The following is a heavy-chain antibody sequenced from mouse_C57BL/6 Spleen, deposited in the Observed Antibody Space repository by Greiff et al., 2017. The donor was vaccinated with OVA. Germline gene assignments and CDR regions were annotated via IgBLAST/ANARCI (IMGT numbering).Heavy chain of an antibody. CDR1: GYTFTDYY. CDR2: INPNNGGT. Sequence: EVQLQQSGPELVKPGASVKISCKASGYTFTDYYMNWVKQSHGKSLEWIGDINPNNGGTSYNQKFKGKATLTVDKSSSTAYMELRSLTSEDSAVYYCARSGDYDGEVDYWGQGTTLTVSS. J-gene: IGHJ2*01. V-gene: IGHV1-26*01. D-gene: IGHD2-4*01. CDR3: ARSGDYDGEVDY.